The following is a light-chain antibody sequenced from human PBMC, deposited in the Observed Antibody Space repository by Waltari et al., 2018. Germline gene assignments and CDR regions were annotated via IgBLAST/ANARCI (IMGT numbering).Light chain of an antibody. CDR3: QQYGSSVLYT. CDR2: GAP. CDR1: QSLTKRY. V-gene: IGKV3-20*01. Sequence: RASQSLTKRYLAWYQQKPGQAPRLLIDGAPSRAAGIPDRFSGSGSGTDFTLTISRLEPEDFAVYYCQQYGSSVLYTFGQGTKLEIK. J-gene: IGKJ2*01.